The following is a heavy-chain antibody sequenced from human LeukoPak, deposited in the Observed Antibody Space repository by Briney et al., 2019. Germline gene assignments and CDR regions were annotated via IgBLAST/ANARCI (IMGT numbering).Heavy chain of an antibody. CDR3: ARDWYGEQNVGVDY. J-gene: IGHJ4*02. D-gene: IGHD2-21*01. CDR1: GYSISSGYY. CDR2: IYHSGST. Sequence: SETLSLTCTVSGYSISSGYYWGWIRQPPGKGLEWIGGIYHSGSTYHNPSLKSRVTISVDTSKNQFSLQLSSVTAADTAVYYCARDWYGEQNVGVDYWGQGTLVTVSS. V-gene: IGHV4-38-2*02.